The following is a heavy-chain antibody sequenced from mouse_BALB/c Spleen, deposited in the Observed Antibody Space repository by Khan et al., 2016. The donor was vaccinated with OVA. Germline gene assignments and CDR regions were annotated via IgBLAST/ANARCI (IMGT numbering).Heavy chain of an antibody. D-gene: IGHD4-1*01. CDR1: GFTFSSFG. V-gene: IGHV5-17*02. J-gene: IGHJ1*01. CDR2: ISSGRSTI. Sequence: EVELVESGGGLVQPGGSRKLSCAAPGFTFSSFGMHWVRQAPEKGLEWVAYISSGRSTIYYVDSVNVRFTISRDNPKNPLFLQMTSLRSEDTAMFYCARSGWDLHWYFNVWDGGTKVSVSA. CDR3: ARSGWDLHWYFNV.